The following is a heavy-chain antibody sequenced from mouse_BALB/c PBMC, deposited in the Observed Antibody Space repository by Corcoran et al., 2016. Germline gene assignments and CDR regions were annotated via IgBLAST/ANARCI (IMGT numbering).Heavy chain of an antibody. CDR1: GFNIKDTY. J-gene: IGHJ1*01. Sequence: EVQLQQSGAELVEPGASVKLSCTASGFNIKDTYMHWVKQRPEQGLDWIGRIDPANGNTKYDPKFQGQATITADTSSNTAYLQLSSLTSEDTAVYYCARWDWYFDVWGAGTTVTVSS. CDR2: IDPANGNT. CDR3: ARWDWYFDV. V-gene: IGHV14-3*02.